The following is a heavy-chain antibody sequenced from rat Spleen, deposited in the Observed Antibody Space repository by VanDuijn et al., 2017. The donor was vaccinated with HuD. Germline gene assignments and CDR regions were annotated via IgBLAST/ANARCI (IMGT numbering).Heavy chain of an antibody. CDR3: ARVDYPGIAHYFDY. V-gene: IGHV5S13*01. J-gene: IGHJ2*01. CDR1: GFSFSNYG. D-gene: IGHD1-4*01. CDR2: ISTSGGST. Sequence: EVQLAESGGGLVQPGRSLKLSCAASGFSFSNYGMAWVRQAPTKGLEWVASISTSGGSTYYRDSVKGRFTVSRDNAKSTLYLQMDSLRSEDTATYYCARVDYPGIAHYFDYWGQGVMVTVSS.